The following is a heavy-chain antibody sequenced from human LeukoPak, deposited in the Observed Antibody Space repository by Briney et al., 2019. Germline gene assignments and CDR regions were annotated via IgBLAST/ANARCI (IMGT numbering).Heavy chain of an antibody. CDR3: AKSRYSSSSALFRNYYYYYMDV. CDR2: ISYDGSNK. D-gene: IGHD6-6*01. CDR1: GFTFSSYG. V-gene: IGHV3-30*18. Sequence: PGGSLRLSCAASGFTFSSYGMHWVRQAPGKGLEWVAVISYDGSNKYYADSVKGRFTISRDNSKNTLYLQMNSLRAEYTAVYYCAKSRYSSSSALFRNYYYYYMDVWGKGTTVTVSS. J-gene: IGHJ6*03.